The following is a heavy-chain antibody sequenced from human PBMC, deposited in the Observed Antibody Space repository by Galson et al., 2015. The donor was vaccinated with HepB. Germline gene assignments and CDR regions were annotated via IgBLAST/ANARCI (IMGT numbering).Heavy chain of an antibody. CDR3: ARDSTYYYDSSGPGDY. CDR2: ISYDGSNK. CDR1: GFTFSSYA. Sequence: SLRLSCAASGFTFSSYAMHWVRQAPGKGLEWVAVISYDGSNKYYADSVKGRFTISRDNSKNTLYLQMNSLRAEDTAVYYCARDSTYYYDSSGPGDYWGQGTLVTVSS. J-gene: IGHJ4*02. V-gene: IGHV3-30*04. D-gene: IGHD3-22*01.